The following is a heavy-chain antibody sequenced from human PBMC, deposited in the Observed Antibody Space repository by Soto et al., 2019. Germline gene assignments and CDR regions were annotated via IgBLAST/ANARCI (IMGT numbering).Heavy chain of an antibody. J-gene: IGHJ6*02. CDR3: ARAPFYYDSSGYYYPGYYYYYGMDV. Sequence: TLSLTCTVSGGSISSYYWSWIRQPPGKGLEWIGYIYYSGSTNYNPSLKSRVTISVDTSKNQFSLKLSSVTAADTAVYYCARAPFYYDSSGYYYPGYYYYYGMDVWGQGTTVTVSS. CDR2: IYYSGST. CDR1: GGSISSYY. V-gene: IGHV4-59*01. D-gene: IGHD3-22*01.